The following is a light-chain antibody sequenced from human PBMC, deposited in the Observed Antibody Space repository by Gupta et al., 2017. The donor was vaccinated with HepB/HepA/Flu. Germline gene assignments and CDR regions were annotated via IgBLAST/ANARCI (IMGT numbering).Light chain of an antibody. Sequence: QSALTQPHSASGSPGQSVTISCTGTSSDVGGYSYVSWYQQHPGKAPKVMIYEVSKRPSGVPDRFSGSKSGNTASLTVSGLQAEDEADYYCSSYAGSNNLVVFGGGTKLTVL. V-gene: IGLV2-8*01. J-gene: IGLJ2*01. CDR1: SSDVGGYSY. CDR3: SSYAGSNNLVV. CDR2: EVS.